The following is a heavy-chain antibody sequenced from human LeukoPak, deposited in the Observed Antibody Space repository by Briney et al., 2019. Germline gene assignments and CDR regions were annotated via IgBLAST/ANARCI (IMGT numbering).Heavy chain of an antibody. CDR2: IFPSGGEI. Sequence: GGSLRLSCAASGFTVSSNYMSWLRQAPGKGLEWVSSIFPSGGEIHYADSVRGRFTISRDNSKSTLSLQMNSLRAEDTAIYYCATYRQVLLPFESWGQGTLVTVSS. CDR3: ATYRQVLLPFES. CDR1: GFTVSSNY. J-gene: IGHJ4*02. V-gene: IGHV3-53*01. D-gene: IGHD2-8*02.